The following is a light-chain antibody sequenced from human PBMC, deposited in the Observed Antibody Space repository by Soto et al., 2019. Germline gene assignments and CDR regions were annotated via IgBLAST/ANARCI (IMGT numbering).Light chain of an antibody. V-gene: IGKV3-15*01. Sequence: EIVITQSPTTLSVSPGGRATLSCRASQTVRSNLAWYQQQPGQAPRLLIYGASTRATAIPARFSGSGSGTEFTLTLSRLQSEDFAVYYCPQYNNWPPLTSGGGTKGISN. CDR3: PQYNNWPPLT. CDR1: QTVRSN. CDR2: GAS. J-gene: IGKJ4*01.